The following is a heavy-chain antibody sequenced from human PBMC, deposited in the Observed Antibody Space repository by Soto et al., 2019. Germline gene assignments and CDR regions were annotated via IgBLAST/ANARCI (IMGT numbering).Heavy chain of an antibody. CDR1: GGSISSGGYY. CDR2: IYYSGST. D-gene: IGHD3-3*01. J-gene: IGHJ6*02. Sequence: SETLSLTCTVSGGSISSGGYYWSWIRQHLGKGLEWTGYIYYSGSTYYNPSLKSRVTISVDTSKNQFSLKLSSVTAADTAVYYCARGQIFGVVISYGMDVWGQGTTVTVSS. V-gene: IGHV4-31*03. CDR3: ARGQIFGVVISYGMDV.